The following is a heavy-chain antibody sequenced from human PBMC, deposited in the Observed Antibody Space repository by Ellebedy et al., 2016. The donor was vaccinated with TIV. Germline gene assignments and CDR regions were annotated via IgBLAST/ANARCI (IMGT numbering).Heavy chain of an antibody. Sequence: ASVKVSCKGSGYSFTSYWISWVRQMPGKGLEWMGRIDPSDSYTNYSPSFQGHVTISADKSISTAYLQWSSLKASDTAMYYCARHRESYYYGMDVWGQGTTVTVSS. V-gene: IGHV5-10-1*01. CDR1: GYSFTSYW. CDR3: ARHRESYYYGMDV. J-gene: IGHJ6*02. CDR2: IDPSDSYT. D-gene: IGHD1-26*01.